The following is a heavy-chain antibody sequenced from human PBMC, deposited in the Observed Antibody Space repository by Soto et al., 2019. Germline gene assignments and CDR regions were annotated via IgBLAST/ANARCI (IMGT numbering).Heavy chain of an antibody. V-gene: IGHV3-23*01. CDR3: AKEPGPLESYLGVCFDP. CDR2: ISGSGGST. D-gene: IGHD3-3*01. Sequence: PEGSRRLSWAASGFSCSSYAMSWVRQAPGKGLEWGSAISGSGGSTYYADSVKGRFTSSRDNSKNTLYLQMNSLRAEDTAVYYSAKEPGPLESYLGVCFDPWGQGTLVTVSS. J-gene: IGHJ5*02. CDR1: GFSCSSYA.